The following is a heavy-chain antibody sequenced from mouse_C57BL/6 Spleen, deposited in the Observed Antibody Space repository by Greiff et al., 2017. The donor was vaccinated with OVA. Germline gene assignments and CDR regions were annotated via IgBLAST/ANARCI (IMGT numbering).Heavy chain of an antibody. D-gene: IGHD2-3*01. CDR3: ARGYDGYYDYYAMDY. CDR2: IYPGSGST. Sequence: VKLQQPGAELVKPGASVKMSCKASGYTFTSYWITWVKQRPGQGLEWIGDIYPGSGSTNYNEKFKSKATLTVDTSSSTAYMQLSSLTSEDSAVYYCARGYDGYYDYYAMDYWGQGTSVTVSS. V-gene: IGHV1-55*01. J-gene: IGHJ4*01. CDR1: GYTFTSYW.